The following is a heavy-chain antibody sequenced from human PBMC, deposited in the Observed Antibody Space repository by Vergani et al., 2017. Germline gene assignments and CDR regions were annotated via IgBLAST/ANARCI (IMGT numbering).Heavy chain of an antibody. CDR3: AREKELYXFDP. CDR1: GGSISSYY. J-gene: IGHJ5*02. Sequence: QVQLQESGPGLVKPSETLSLTCTVSGGSISSYYWSWIRQPPGKGLEWIGYIYYSGSTNYSPSLKSRVTISVDTSKNQFSLKLSSVTASDTAVYYCAREKELYXFDPWGQGTLVTVSS. V-gene: IGHV4-59*01. D-gene: IGHD1-26*01. CDR2: IYYSGST.